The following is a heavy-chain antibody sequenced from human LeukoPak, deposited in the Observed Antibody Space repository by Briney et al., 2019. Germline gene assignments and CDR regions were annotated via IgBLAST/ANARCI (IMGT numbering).Heavy chain of an antibody. Sequence: GASVKVSCKASGYTFTSYGISWVRQAPGQGLEWMGWISAYNGNTNYAQKFQGRVTITTDESTSTAYMELSSLRSEDTAVYYCARGKYCSGGSCYGPKWNYFDYWGQGTLVTVSS. J-gene: IGHJ4*02. V-gene: IGHV1-18*01. D-gene: IGHD2-15*01. CDR3: ARGKYCSGGSCYGPKWNYFDY. CDR2: ISAYNGNT. CDR1: GYTFTSYG.